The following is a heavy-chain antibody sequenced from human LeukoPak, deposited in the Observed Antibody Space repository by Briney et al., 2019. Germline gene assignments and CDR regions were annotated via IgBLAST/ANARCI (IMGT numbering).Heavy chain of an antibody. CDR2: INPSGGST. J-gene: IGHJ3*02. Sequence: ASVKVSCKASGYTFTSYYMHWVRQAPGQGLERMGIINPSGGSTSYAQKFQGRVTMTRDTSTSTVYMELSSLRSEDTAVYYCARGRSLTMMLAQAFDIWGQGTMVTVSS. CDR3: ARGRSLTMMLAQAFDI. D-gene: IGHD3-22*01. V-gene: IGHV1-46*01. CDR1: GYTFTSYY.